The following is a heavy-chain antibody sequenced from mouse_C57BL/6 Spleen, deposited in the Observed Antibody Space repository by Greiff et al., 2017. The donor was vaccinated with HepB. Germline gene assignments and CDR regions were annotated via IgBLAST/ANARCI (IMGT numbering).Heavy chain of an antibody. V-gene: IGHV10-1*01. D-gene: IGHD2-3*01. CDR3: VRLYDGYYWYFDV. CDR1: GFSFNTYA. J-gene: IGHJ1*03. CDR2: IRSKSNNYAT. Sequence: EVKVVESGGGLVQPKGSLKLSCAASGFSFNTYAMNWVRQAPGKGLEWVARIRSKSNNYATYYADSVKDRFTISRDDSESMLYLQMNNLKTEDTAMYYCVRLYDGYYWYFDVWGTGTTVTVSS.